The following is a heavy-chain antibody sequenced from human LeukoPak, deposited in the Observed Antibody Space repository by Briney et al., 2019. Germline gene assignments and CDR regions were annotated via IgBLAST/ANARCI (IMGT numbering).Heavy chain of an antibody. CDR1: GFTFSSYS. CDR3: ARDPLKRAFAI. V-gene: IGHV3-21*01. J-gene: IGHJ3*02. Sequence: GGSLRLSCAASGFTFSSYSMNWVRQAPGKGLEWVSSISSTSSYIYYADSLKGRFTISRDNAKNSLYLQMNSLRAEDTAVYYCARDPLKRAFAIWGQGTMVTVSS. CDR2: ISSTSSYI.